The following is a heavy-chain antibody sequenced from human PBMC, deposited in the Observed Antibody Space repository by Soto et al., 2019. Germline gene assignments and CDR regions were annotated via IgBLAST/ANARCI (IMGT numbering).Heavy chain of an antibody. CDR1: GGSISSGGYY. V-gene: IGHV4-31*03. D-gene: IGHD3-22*01. CDR3: ARDRRGLETMILVDYGMDV. Sequence: SETLSLTCTVSGGSISSGGYYWSWIRQHPGKGLEWIGYIYYSGSTYYNPSLKSRVTIPVDTSKNQFSLKLSSVTAADTAVYYCARDRRGLETMILVDYGMDVWGQGTTVTVSS. J-gene: IGHJ6*02. CDR2: IYYSGST.